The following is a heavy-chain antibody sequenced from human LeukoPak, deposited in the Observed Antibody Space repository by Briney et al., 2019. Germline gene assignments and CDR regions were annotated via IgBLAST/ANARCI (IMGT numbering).Heavy chain of an antibody. Sequence: ASVKVSCKASGYTFTGYYMHWARQAPGQGLEWMGWINPNSGGTNYAQKFQGRVTMTRDTSISTAYMELSRLRSDDTAVYYCARGGRRTMIVVVTPRYYFDYWGQGTLVTVSS. J-gene: IGHJ4*02. V-gene: IGHV1-2*02. CDR2: INPNSGGT. CDR1: GYTFTGYY. D-gene: IGHD3-22*01. CDR3: ARGGRRTMIVVVTPRYYFDY.